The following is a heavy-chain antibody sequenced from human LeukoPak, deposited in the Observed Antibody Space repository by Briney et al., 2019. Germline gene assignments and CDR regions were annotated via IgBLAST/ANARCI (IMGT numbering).Heavy chain of an antibody. V-gene: IGHV1-2*02. D-gene: IGHD3-22*01. CDR2: INPNSGDT. Sequence: ASVKVSCKASGYTFTGYYIHWVRQAPGQGLEWMGWINPNSGDTHYAQKFQGRVTMTRDTSISTASMQLSGLRSDDTAVYFCARDPNYDTSGYYYGGDGVDYWGQGTLVTVSS. CDR3: ARDPNYDTSGYYYGGDGVDY. CDR1: GYTFTGYY. J-gene: IGHJ4*02.